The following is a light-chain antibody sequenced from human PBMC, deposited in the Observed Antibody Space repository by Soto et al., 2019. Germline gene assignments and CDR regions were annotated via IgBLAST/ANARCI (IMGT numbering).Light chain of an antibody. CDR1: QGSSSY. Sequence: DIQLTQSPSFLSASVGDRVTITCRASQGSSSYLAWYQQKPGKAPKLLIYAASTLQSGVPSRFSGSGSGTEFTLTISSLQPEDFATYYCQPLDSYSTFGQGTRLEIK. CDR3: QPLDSYST. CDR2: AAS. J-gene: IGKJ5*01. V-gene: IGKV1-9*01.